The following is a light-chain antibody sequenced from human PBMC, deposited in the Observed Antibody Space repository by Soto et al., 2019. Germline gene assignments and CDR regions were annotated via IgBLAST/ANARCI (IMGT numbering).Light chain of an antibody. CDR3: QEYYSPPFT. J-gene: IGKJ3*01. CDR2: AAT. Sequence: DIQMTQSPSSLSASVGDRVTITCRASQGISSSLAWYQHKPGKVAELLIYAATTLHSGVPSRFSGRGSETDFTLTIISLQPEDVATYDCQEYYSPPFTCGPATKVNFK. V-gene: IGKV1-27*01. CDR1: QGISSS.